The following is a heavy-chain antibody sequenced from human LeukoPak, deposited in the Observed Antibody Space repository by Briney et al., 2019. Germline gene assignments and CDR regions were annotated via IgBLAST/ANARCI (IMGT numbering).Heavy chain of an antibody. V-gene: IGHV4-59*01. CDR1: GGSISSYY. CDR3: ARGDIVVVPAAPWSYYYGMDV. D-gene: IGHD2-2*01. Sequence: SETLSLTCTVSGGSISSYYWSWIRQPPGKGLEWIGYIYYSGSTNYNPSLKSRVTISADTSKNQFSLKLSSVTAADTAVYYCARGDIVVVPAAPWSYYYGMDVWGQGTTVTVSS. CDR2: IYYSGST. J-gene: IGHJ6*02.